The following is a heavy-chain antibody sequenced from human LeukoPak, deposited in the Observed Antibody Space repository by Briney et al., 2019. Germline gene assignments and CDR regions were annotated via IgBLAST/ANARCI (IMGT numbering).Heavy chain of an antibody. V-gene: IGHV3-23*01. CDR3: AKVVDWYFDL. J-gene: IGHJ2*01. CDR1: GFTFSSYA. CDR2: ISGSGGST. D-gene: IGHD2-15*01. Sequence: GGSLRLSCAASGFTFSSYALSWVRQAPGTGLEWVSAISGSGGSTYYADSVKGRFTISRDNSKNTLYLQMNSLRAEDTAVYYCAKVVDWYFDLWGRGTLVTVSS.